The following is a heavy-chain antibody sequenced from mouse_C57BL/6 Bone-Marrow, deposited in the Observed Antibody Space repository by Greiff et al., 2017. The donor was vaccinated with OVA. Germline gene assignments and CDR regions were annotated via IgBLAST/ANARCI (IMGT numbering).Heavy chain of an antibody. J-gene: IGHJ1*03. CDR1: GYAFSSSW. V-gene: IGHV1-82*01. Sequence: QVQLQQSGPELVKPGASVKISCKASGYAFSSSWMNWVKQRPGKGLEWIGRIYPGDGDTNYNGKFKGTATLTADKSSSTAYMQLSSLTSEDSAVYFCARCLLRISYWYFDVWGTGTTVTVSS. D-gene: IGHD1-1*01. CDR3: ARCLLRISYWYFDV. CDR2: IYPGDGDT.